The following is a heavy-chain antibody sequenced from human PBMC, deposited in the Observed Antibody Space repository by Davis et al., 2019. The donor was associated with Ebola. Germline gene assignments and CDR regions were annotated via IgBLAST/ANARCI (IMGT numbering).Heavy chain of an antibody. CDR3: ARIWFGEPTFDY. CDR1: GFTFSSYA. J-gene: IGHJ4*02. D-gene: IGHD3-10*01. Sequence: PGGSLRLSCAASGFTFSSYAMHWVRQAPGKGLEWVAVISYDGSNKYYADSVKGRFTISRDNSKNTLYLQMNSLRAEDTAVYYCARIWFGEPTFDYWGQGTLVTVSS. CDR2: ISYDGSNK. V-gene: IGHV3-30-3*01.